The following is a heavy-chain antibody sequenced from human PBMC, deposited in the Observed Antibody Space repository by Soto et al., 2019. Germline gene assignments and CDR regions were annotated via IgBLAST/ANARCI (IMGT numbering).Heavy chain of an antibody. Sequence: PSETLSLTCTVSGGSVSCYYWSWIRQSPGKGLGWLGYIFYRGTTKYSPSVKGRVTISVDTSRNQFSLNLSSVTAADTAVYYCTRHAIIPKLQYGMDVWGQGTMVTVSS. V-gene: IGHV4-59*02. CDR1: GGSVSCYY. CDR3: TRHAIIPKLQYGMDV. D-gene: IGHD3-22*01. CDR2: IFYRGTT. J-gene: IGHJ6*02.